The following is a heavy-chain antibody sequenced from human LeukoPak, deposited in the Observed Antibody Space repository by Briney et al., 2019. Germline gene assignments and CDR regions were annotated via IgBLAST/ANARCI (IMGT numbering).Heavy chain of an antibody. V-gene: IGHV3-23*01. CDR3: AKPVTMIVVVIAGFDY. J-gene: IGHJ4*02. D-gene: IGHD3-22*01. Sequence: GGSLRLSCAASGFTFSSYSLNWVRQAPGKGLEWVSAISGSGGSTYYADSVKGRFTISRDNSKNTLYLQMNSLRAEDTAVYYCAKPVTMIVVVIAGFDYWGQGTLVTVSS. CDR1: GFTFSSYS. CDR2: ISGSGGST.